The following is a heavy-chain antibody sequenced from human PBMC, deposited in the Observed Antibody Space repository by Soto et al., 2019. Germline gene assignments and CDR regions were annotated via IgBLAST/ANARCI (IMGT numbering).Heavy chain of an antibody. J-gene: IGHJ4*02. CDR3: AGGATIVTGGYYFEY. V-gene: IGHV4-39*01. CDR1: GGSISSSSYY. D-gene: IGHD1-26*01. CDR2: IYYSGST. Sequence: SETLSLTCTVSGGSISSSSYYWGWIRQPPGKGLEWIGSIYYSGSTYYNPSLKSRVTISVDTSKNQFSLKLSSVTAADTAVYYCAGGATIVTGGYYFEYWGQGTLVTVSS.